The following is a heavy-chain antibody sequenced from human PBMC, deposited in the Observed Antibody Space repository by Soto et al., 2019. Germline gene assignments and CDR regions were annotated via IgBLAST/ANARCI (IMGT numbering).Heavy chain of an antibody. Sequence: PSETLSLTCTVSDGSISNYYWSWIRQAPGKGLDWIGYIYYSGNTNYNPSLESRVTISVDTSRNQFSLQLSSVTAADTAVYYCARYQNYYASTGYYPVVYFDYWGQGTLVTVSS. CDR1: DGSISNYY. D-gene: IGHD3-22*01. V-gene: IGHV4-59*01. CDR2: IYYSGNT. CDR3: ARYQNYYASTGYYPVVYFDY. J-gene: IGHJ4*02.